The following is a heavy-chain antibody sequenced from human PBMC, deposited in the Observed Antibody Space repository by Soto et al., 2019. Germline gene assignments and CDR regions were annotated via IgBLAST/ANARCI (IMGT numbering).Heavy chain of an antibody. D-gene: IGHD2-2*01. Sequence: SETLSLTCTVSGGSISSYYWSWIRQPPGKGPEWIGYIYYSGSTNYNPSLKSRVTISVDTSKNQFSLKLSSVTAADTAVYYCARQRDIVVVPAAAHFDYWGQGTLVTVSS. J-gene: IGHJ4*02. V-gene: IGHV4-59*08. CDR1: GGSISSYY. CDR2: IYYSGST. CDR3: ARQRDIVVVPAAAHFDY.